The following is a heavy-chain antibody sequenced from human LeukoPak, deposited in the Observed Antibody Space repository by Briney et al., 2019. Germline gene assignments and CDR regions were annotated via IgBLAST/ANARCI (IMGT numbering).Heavy chain of an antibody. J-gene: IGHJ4*02. D-gene: IGHD3-22*01. CDR1: GFTFSSYS. CDR2: ISSSSSYI. V-gene: IGHV3-21*04. CDR3: TRSHSSGYLDY. Sequence: GGSLRLSCAASGFTFSSYSMNWVRQAPGKGLEWVSSISSSSSYIYYADSVKGRFTISRDNAKNSLYLQMNSLKTEDTAVYYCTRSHSSGYLDYWGQGTLVTVSS.